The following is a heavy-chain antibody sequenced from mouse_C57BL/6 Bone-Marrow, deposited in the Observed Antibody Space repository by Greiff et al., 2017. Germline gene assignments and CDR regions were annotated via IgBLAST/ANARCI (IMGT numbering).Heavy chain of an antibody. V-gene: IGHV2-9-1*01. CDR2: LWTGGGT. D-gene: IGHD1-1*01. Sequence: VMLVESGPGLVAPSQSLSITCTVSGFSLTSYAISWVRQPPGKGLEWLGVLWTGGGTNYNSALKSRLSISKDNSKSQVFLKMNSLQTDDTARYSSDRYYYGSPFAYWGQGTLVTVSA. J-gene: IGHJ3*01. CDR3: DRYYYGSPFAY. CDR1: GFSLTSYA.